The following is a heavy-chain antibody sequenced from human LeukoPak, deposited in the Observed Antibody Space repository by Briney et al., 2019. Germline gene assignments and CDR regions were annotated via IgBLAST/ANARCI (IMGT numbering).Heavy chain of an antibody. D-gene: IGHD3-10*01. CDR2: IDWDGDK. Sequence: SGPALLHPTPTLTLTCTFSGFSLSTNGMCVTWIRQPPGKALEWLARIDWDGDKYYSTSLKTRLTISKDTSKNQVVLTVTNMETVDTATYYCARIRYSDSGSSHYFDYWGQGILVTVSS. V-gene: IGHV2-70*11. J-gene: IGHJ4*02. CDR1: GFSLSTNGMC. CDR3: ARIRYSDSGSSHYFDY.